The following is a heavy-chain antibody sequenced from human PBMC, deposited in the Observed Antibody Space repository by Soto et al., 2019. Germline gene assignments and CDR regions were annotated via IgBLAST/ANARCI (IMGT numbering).Heavy chain of an antibody. CDR2: IIPILGIA. CDR1: GGTFSSYT. D-gene: IGHD6-13*01. Sequence: QVQLVQSGAEVKKPGSSVKVSCKASGGTFSSYTISWVRQAPGQGLEWMGRIIPILGIANYAQKFQGRVTXIARKXXSTAYMELSSLRSEDTAVYYCATEVDSSSTYYFDYWGQGTLVTVSS. J-gene: IGHJ4*02. CDR3: ATEVDSSSTYYFDY. V-gene: IGHV1-69*02.